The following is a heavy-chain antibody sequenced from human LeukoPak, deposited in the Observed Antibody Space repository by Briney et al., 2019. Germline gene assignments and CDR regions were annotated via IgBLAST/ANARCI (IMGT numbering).Heavy chain of an antibody. CDR3: ARDLRGRYLHDGTGYSIGTFDY. Sequence: GGSLRLSCAASGFIFSDYSMNWVRQAPGEGLEWVSYISSSGEFIYYADSVKGRFTVSRDNAKNSLYLQMNSLRAEDTAVYYCARDLRGRYLHDGTGYSIGTFDYWGQGTLVTVSS. D-gene: IGHD3-22*01. J-gene: IGHJ4*02. CDR2: ISSSGEFI. CDR1: GFIFSDYS. V-gene: IGHV3-21*05.